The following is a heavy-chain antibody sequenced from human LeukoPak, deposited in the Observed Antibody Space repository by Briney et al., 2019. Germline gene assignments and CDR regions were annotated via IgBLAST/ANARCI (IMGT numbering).Heavy chain of an antibody. J-gene: IGHJ3*02. CDR2: IYPGDSDT. CDR3: ARRGYYGSGSYADDAFDI. V-gene: IGHV5-51*01. CDR1: GYSFTSYW. Sequence: GECLKISCKGSGYSFTSYWIGWVRQMPGKGLEWMGIIYPGDSDTRYSPSFQGQVTISADKSISTAYLQWSSLKASDTAMYYCARRGYYGSGSYADDAFDIWGQGTMVTVSS. D-gene: IGHD3-10*01.